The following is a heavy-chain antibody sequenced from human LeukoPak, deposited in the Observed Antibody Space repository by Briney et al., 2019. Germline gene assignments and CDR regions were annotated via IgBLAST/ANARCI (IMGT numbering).Heavy chain of an antibody. Sequence: PGGSLRLSCVASGFMFSSYGMHWVRQAPGKGLEWVANINLDGSEKYYVDSVKGRFTISRDNAKNSLYLQMNSLRAEDTAVYYCARGITSGPRRYDVRNFDYWGQGTPVTVSS. D-gene: IGHD5-12*01. CDR2: INLDGSEK. CDR3: ARGITSGPRRYDVRNFDY. CDR1: GFMFSSYG. J-gene: IGHJ4*02. V-gene: IGHV3-7*01.